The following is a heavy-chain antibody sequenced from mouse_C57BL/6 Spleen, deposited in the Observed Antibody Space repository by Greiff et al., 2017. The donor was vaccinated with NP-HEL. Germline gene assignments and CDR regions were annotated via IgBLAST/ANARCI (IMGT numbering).Heavy chain of an antibody. V-gene: IGHV1-42*01. CDR2: INPRTGGT. CDR3: AGGVSKGLDY. CDR1: GYSFTGYY. D-gene: IGHD6-2*01. J-gene: IGHJ2*01. Sequence: EVQLQQPGPELVKPGASVKLSCKASGYSFTGYYMHWVKQSPEQSLEWIGEINPRTGGTTYNQKFKAKATLTVDKSSSTAYMHLTSLTSEDSAVYYCAGGVSKGLDYWGQGTTLTVSS.